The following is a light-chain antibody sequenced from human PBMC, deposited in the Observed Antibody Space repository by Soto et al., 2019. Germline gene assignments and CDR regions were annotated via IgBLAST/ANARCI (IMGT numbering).Light chain of an antibody. Sequence: EIVLTQSPGTLSLSPGEGAALSCRTSQSISSSYLAWYQQKPGQAPRLRIYAASSRATGIPDRFSGSGSGTDLTLTICRLEPEDFAVYYCQLYGGSHMFSFGQGTKLEIK. CDR2: AAS. CDR3: QLYGGSHMFS. CDR1: QSISSSY. V-gene: IGKV3-20*01. J-gene: IGKJ2*01.